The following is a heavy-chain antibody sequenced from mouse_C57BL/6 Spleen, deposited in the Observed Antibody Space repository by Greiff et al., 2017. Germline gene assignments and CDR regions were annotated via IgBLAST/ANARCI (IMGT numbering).Heavy chain of an antibody. CDR2: ISSGSSTI. J-gene: IGHJ2*01. CDR1: GFTFSDYG. V-gene: IGHV5-17*01. D-gene: IGHD4-1*01. Sequence: EVMLVESGGGLVKPGGSLKLSCAASGFTFSDYGMPWVRQAPEKGLEWVAYISSGSSTIYYADTVKGRFTISRDNAKNTLFLQMTSVGSEDTARXRCAREAGTVDYWGQGTTLTVSS. CDR3: AREAGTVDY.